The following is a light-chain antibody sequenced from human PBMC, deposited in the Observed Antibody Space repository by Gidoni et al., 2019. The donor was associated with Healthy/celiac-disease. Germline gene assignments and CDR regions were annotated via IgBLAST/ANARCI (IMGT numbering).Light chain of an antibody. CDR2: AAS. V-gene: IGKV1-9*01. CDR1: QGISSY. J-gene: IGKJ2*01. Sequence: DIQLTQSPSFLSASVGDRVTITCRASQGISSYLAWYQQKPGKAPKLLIYAASTLHSGVPSRFSGSGSGTEFTLTISSLQPEDFATYYCQQLNSYPNTVGQGTKLEIK. CDR3: QQLNSYPNT.